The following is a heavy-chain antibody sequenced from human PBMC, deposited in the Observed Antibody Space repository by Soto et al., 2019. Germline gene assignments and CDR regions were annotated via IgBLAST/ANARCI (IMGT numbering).Heavy chain of an antibody. CDR1: GFTFSSYA. Sequence: QVQLVESGGGVVQPGRSLRLSCAASGFTFSSYAMHWVRQAPGKGLEWVAVISYDGSNKYYADSVKGRFTISRDNSKNTLYLQMNSLRAEDTAVYYCVRDGPVFDYWGQGTLVTVSS. J-gene: IGHJ4*02. CDR3: VRDGPVFDY. V-gene: IGHV3-30-3*01. CDR2: ISYDGSNK.